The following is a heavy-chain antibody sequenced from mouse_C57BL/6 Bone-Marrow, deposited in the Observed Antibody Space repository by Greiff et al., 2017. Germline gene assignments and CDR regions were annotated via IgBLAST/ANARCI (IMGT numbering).Heavy chain of an antibody. Sequence: VHLVESGAELVRPGTSVKMSCKASGYTFTNYWIGWAKQRPGHGLEWIGDIYPGGGYTNYNEKFKGKATLTADKSSSTAYMQFSSLTSEDSAIXYCARSDGYHAGWYFDVWGTGTTVTVSS. D-gene: IGHD2-3*01. CDR3: ARSDGYHAGWYFDV. CDR2: IYPGGGYT. J-gene: IGHJ1*03. CDR1: GYTFTNYW. V-gene: IGHV1-63*01.